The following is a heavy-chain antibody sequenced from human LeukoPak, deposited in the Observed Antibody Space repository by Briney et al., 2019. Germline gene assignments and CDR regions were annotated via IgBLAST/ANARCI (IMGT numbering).Heavy chain of an antibody. CDR2: IGTAGDT. J-gene: IGHJ4*02. Sequence: GGSLRLSCAASGFTLSNFAMHWVRQATGKGLEWVSAIGTAGDTFYPGSVKGRFTISRDNSRNALYLQMNSLRAEDTAVYYCAKVKDISGYQHFDYWGQGTLVTVSS. D-gene: IGHD3-22*01. V-gene: IGHV3-13*01. CDR1: GFTLSNFA. CDR3: AKVKDISGYQHFDY.